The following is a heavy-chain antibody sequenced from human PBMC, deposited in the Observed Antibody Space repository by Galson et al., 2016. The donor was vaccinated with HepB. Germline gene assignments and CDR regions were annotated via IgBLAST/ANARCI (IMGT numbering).Heavy chain of an antibody. Sequence: SETLSLTCAVYGGSFSGYYWSWIRQPPGKGLEWIGEINHSGSTNYNPSLKSRVTISVDTSKNQFSLELSSVTAADTAVYYCARGDNPDYGDYASAYYYMDVWGKGTTVTVSS. J-gene: IGHJ6*03. CDR1: GGSFSGYY. D-gene: IGHD4-17*01. V-gene: IGHV4-34*01. CDR3: ARGDNPDYGDYASAYYYMDV. CDR2: INHSGST.